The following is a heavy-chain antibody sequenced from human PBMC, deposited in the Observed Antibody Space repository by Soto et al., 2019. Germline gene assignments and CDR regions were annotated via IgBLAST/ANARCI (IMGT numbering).Heavy chain of an antibody. J-gene: IGHJ4*02. Sequence: SETLSLTCTVSGGSVSSGSYYWSWIRQPPGKGLEWIGYIYYSGSTNYNPSLKSRVTISVDTSKNQFSLKLSSVTAADTAVYYCARDGGLGYCTNGVCYRGFFDYWGRGTLVTVSS. CDR2: IYYSGST. V-gene: IGHV4-61*01. CDR3: ARDGGLGYCTNGVCYRGFFDY. D-gene: IGHD2-8*01. CDR1: GGSVSSGSYY.